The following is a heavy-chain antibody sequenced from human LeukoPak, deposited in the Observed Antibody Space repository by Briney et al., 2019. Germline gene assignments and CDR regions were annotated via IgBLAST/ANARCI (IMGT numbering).Heavy chain of an antibody. V-gene: IGHV5-51*01. J-gene: IGHJ3*02. CDR2: IYPGYSDT. Sequence: GESLKISRQGSGSIFTSYWIGWVRQMPGKGLEWMGIIYPGYSDTRYSPSFQGQVTISADKSISTAYLQWSSLKASDTAMYYCARRRYSGIAAAGTGAFDIWGQGTMVTVSS. CDR1: GSIFTSYW. CDR3: ARRRYSGIAAAGTGAFDI. D-gene: IGHD6-13*01.